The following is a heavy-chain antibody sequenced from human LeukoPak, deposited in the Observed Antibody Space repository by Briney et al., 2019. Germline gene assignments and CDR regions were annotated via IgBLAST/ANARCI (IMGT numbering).Heavy chain of an antibody. D-gene: IGHD4-17*01. CDR3: ATDYGDYAAFDI. J-gene: IGHJ3*02. CDR1: GYTLTELS. CDR2: FDPEDGET. Sequence: ASVKVSCKVSGYTLTELSMHWLRQAPGKGLEWMGGFDPEDGETIYAQKFQGRVTMTEDTSTDTAYMELSSLRSEDTAVYYCATDYGDYAAFDIWGQGTMVTVSS. V-gene: IGHV1-24*01.